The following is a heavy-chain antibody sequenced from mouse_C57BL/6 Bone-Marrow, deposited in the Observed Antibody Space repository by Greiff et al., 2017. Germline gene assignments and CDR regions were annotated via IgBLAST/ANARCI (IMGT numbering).Heavy chain of an antibody. CDR2: INPSSGYT. CDR1: GYTFTSYW. J-gene: IGHJ2*01. CDR3: AREGGY. V-gene: IGHV1-7*01. Sequence: VQLQESGAELAKPGASVKLSCKASGYTFTSYWMHWVKQRPGQGLEWIGYINPSSGYTKYNQTFKDKVTLTADKSSSTAYMQLSSLTYEDSAVYYCAREGGYWGQGTTLTVSS.